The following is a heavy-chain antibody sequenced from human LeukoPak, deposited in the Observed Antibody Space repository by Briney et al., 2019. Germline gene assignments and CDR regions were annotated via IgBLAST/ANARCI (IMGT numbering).Heavy chain of an antibody. CDR1: GFTFSTFF. CDR3: ALNYDYDHPDALDI. D-gene: IGHD3-22*01. CDR2: IGSGGSRA. Sequence: GGSLSLSCAPSGFTFSTFFIHWVRQGRGRAVVWVSRIGSGGSRARSADSVKGRYTISRDQDKNTVLPQMYSLRTDDTAIDYCALNYDYDHPDALDIWGQGTMVTVSS. J-gene: IGHJ3*02. V-gene: IGHV3-74*01.